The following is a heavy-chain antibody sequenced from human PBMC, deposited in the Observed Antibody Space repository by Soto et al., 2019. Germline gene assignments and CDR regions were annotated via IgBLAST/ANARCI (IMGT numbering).Heavy chain of an antibody. CDR2: ISYDGSNK. CDR3: AKAYDFWSGYPHDAFDI. V-gene: IGHV3-30*18. J-gene: IGHJ3*02. D-gene: IGHD3-3*01. CDR1: GFTFSSYG. Sequence: SGGSLRLSCAASGFTFSSYGMHWVRQAPGKGLEWVAVISYDGSNKYYADSVKGRFTISRDNSKNTLYLQMNSLRAEDTAVYYCAKAYDFWSGYPHDAFDIWGQGTMVTVSS.